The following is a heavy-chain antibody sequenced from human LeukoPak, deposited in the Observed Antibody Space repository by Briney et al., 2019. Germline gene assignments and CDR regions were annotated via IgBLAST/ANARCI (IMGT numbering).Heavy chain of an antibody. J-gene: IGHJ5*02. CDR3: ARGWYSYGSSWFDP. V-gene: IGHV4-28*03. CDR1: GYSISSSNW. CDR2: IYYTGST. Sequence: PSDTPSLTCAVSGYSISSSNWWGWIRQSPGKGLEWIGSIYYTGSTYYNPSLKSRVTMSVDTSKNQFSLELSSVTAVDTAVYYCARGWYSYGSSWFDPWGQGALVTVSS. D-gene: IGHD3-10*01.